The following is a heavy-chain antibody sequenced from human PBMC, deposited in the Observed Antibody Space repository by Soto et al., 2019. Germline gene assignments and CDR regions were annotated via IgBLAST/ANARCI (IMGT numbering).Heavy chain of an antibody. CDR2: IIPIFGTT. V-gene: IGHV1-69*05. J-gene: IGHJ4*02. D-gene: IGHD1-26*01. Sequence: SVKVSCKASGYTFTSYAMHWVRQAPGQGLEWMGGIIPIFGTTNYAQKFQGRVTITTDESTSTDYKKLSSLRSENTAMYNCARDDSGFSGSHYIDYFNYWGQGALVTVSS. CDR1: GYTFTSYA. CDR3: ARDDSGFSGSHYIDYFNY.